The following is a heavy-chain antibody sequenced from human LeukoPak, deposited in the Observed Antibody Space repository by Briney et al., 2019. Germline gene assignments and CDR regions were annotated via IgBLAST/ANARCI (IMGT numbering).Heavy chain of an antibody. D-gene: IGHD5-24*01. J-gene: IGHJ3*02. V-gene: IGHV1-2*06. CDR2: INPNSGGT. Sequence: ASVKVSCKASGYTFTGYYMHWVRQAPGQGLEWMGRINPNSGGTNYAQKFQGRVTMTRDTSINTAYMELSRLRSDDTAVYYCARSVEMANEDAFDIWGQGTMVTVSS. CDR3: ARSVEMANEDAFDI. CDR1: GYTFTGYY.